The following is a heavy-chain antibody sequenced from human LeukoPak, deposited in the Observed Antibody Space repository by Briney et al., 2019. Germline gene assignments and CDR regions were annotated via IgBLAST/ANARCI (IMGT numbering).Heavy chain of an antibody. Sequence: PSETLSLTCTVSGGSISSSSYYWGWIRQPPGKGLEWIGSIYYSGSTYYNPSLKSRVTISVDTSKNQFSLKLSSATAADTAVYYCARPYYYDSSGYLSHAFDIWGQGTMVTVSS. CDR2: IYYSGST. V-gene: IGHV4-39*01. D-gene: IGHD3-22*01. CDR3: ARPYYYDSSGYLSHAFDI. CDR1: GGSISSSSYY. J-gene: IGHJ3*02.